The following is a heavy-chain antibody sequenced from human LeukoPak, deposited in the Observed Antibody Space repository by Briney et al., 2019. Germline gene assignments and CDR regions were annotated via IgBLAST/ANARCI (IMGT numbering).Heavy chain of an antibody. D-gene: IGHD3-22*01. CDR1: GFTFSSYG. Sequence: GGSLRLSCAASGFTFSSYGMHWVRQAPGKGLEWVAFIRYDGSNKYYADSVKGRFTISRDNSKNTLYLQMNSLRAEDTAVYYCAKEESLTYYYDSSGYFEYFQHWGQGTLVTVSS. CDR3: AKEESLTYYYDSSGYFEYFQH. V-gene: IGHV3-30*02. CDR2: IRYDGSNK. J-gene: IGHJ1*01.